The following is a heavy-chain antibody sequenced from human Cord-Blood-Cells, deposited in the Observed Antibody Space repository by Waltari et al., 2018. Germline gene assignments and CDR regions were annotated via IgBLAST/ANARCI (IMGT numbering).Heavy chain of an antibody. CDR2: IIPIFGTA. J-gene: IGHJ3*02. D-gene: IGHD2-15*01. CDR1: GGTFSSYA. V-gene: IGHV1-69*01. CDR3: AERYCSGGSCYSFAFDI. Sequence: QVQLVQSGAEVKKPGSSVKVSCKASGGTFSSYAISCVRQAPGQGLEWMGGIIPIFGTANYAQKFQGRVTITADESTSTAYMELSSLRSEDTAVYYCAERYCSGGSCYSFAFDIWGQGTMVTVSS.